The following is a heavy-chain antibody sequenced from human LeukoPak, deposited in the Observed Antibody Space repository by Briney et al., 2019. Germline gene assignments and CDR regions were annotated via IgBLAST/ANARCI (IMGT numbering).Heavy chain of an antibody. D-gene: IGHD6-19*01. Sequence: GGTLRLSCATSGFTFSNYGMSWVRQAPGKGLEWVSYISSSGSTIYYADSVKGRFTISRDNAKNSLYLQMNSLRAEDTAVYYCARFSGWYDYWGQGTLVTVSS. J-gene: IGHJ4*02. V-gene: IGHV3-11*01. CDR3: ARFSGWYDY. CDR1: GFTFSNYG. CDR2: ISSSGSTI.